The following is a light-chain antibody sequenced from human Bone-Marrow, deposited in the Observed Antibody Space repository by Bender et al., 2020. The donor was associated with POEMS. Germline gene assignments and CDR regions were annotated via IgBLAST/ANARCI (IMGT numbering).Light chain of an antibody. V-gene: IGLV2-14*02. CDR1: SSDVGYYNL. Sequence: QSALTQPASVSGSPGQSITISCTGTSSDVGYYNLVSWYQQHPGKVPKLMIYDVSNRPSGVSNRFSGSKSGDTASLTISGLQPEDEADYYCSSYTSKNSYVFGTGTKVTVL. J-gene: IGLJ1*01. CDR3: SSYTSKNSYV. CDR2: DVS.